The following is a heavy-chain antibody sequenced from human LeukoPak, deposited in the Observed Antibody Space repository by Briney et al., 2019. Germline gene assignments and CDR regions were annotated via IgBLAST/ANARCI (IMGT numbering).Heavy chain of an antibody. CDR2: INPNSGGT. V-gene: IGHV1-2*02. CDR1: GYTFSNHG. J-gene: IGHJ6*03. D-gene: IGHD5-18*01. CDR3: ARDLYSYGYEVPYYYYYMDV. Sequence: ASVKVSCKASGYTFSNHGISWVRQAPGQGLEWMGWINPNSGGTNYAQKFQGRVTMTRDTSISTAYMELSRLRSDDTAVYYCARDLYSYGYEVPYYYYYMDVWGKGTTVTVSS.